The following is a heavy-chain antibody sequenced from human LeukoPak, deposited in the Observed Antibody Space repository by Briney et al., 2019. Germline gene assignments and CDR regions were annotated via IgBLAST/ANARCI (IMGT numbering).Heavy chain of an antibody. J-gene: IGHJ4*02. CDR1: GFTFSSYS. D-gene: IGHD2-2*03. CDR3: ARGRMDGRFDY. Sequence: GRSLRLACAASGFTFSSYSMNWVRQAPGKGLEWVSSISSSSSYIYYADSVKGRFTISRDNAKNSLYLQMNSLRAEDTAVYYCARGRMDGRFDYWGQGTLVTVSS. CDR2: ISSSSSYI. V-gene: IGHV3-21*01.